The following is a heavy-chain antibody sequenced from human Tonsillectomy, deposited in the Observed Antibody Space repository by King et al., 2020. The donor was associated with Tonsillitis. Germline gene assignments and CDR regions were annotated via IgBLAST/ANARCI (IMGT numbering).Heavy chain of an antibody. Sequence: VQLVESGGGVVQPGRSLRLSCAASGFSFSNYTIHWVRQAPGKGLEWVAVILYDGSNKYYADSVKGRFTISRDDSKNTLFLQMNGLRPEDTAVYYCARVDLVRGFDYYYNYMDVWGKGTTVTVPS. V-gene: IGHV3-30*01. CDR3: ARVDLVRGFDYYYNYMDV. CDR1: GFSFSNYT. D-gene: IGHD3-10*01. CDR2: ILYDGSNK. J-gene: IGHJ6*03.